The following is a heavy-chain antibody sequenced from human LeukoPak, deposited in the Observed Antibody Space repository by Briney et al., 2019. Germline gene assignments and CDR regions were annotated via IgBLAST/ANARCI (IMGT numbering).Heavy chain of an antibody. CDR3: TTAYYYDSSGYYFDY. J-gene: IGHJ4*02. Sequence: GGSLRLSCAASGFTFSNAWMSWVRQAPGKGLEWVGRIKSKTDGGTTDYAAPVKGRFTISRDDSKNTLNRQMNSLKTEDTAVYYCTTAYYYDSSGYYFDYWGQGTLVTVSS. V-gene: IGHV3-15*01. CDR2: IKSKTDGGTT. CDR1: GFTFSNAW. D-gene: IGHD3-22*01.